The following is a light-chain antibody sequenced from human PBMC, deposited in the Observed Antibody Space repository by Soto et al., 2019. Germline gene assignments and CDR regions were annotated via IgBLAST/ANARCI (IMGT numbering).Light chain of an antibody. CDR2: KAS. CDR3: QQYNSYSRWT. CDR1: QSISSW. J-gene: IGKJ1*01. V-gene: IGKV1-5*03. Sequence: DIQMTQSPSTLSASVGDRVTITCRASQSISSWLAWYQQKPGKAPKLLIYKASSLESGVPSRFSGSGSGTEFNLTISSLQPDDFATYYCQQYNSYSRWTFGQGTKVEIK.